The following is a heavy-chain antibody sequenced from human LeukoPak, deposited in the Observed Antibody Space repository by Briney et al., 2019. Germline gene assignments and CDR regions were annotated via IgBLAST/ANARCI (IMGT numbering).Heavy chain of an antibody. CDR1: GGSISSGGYY. Sequence: PSQTLSLTCTVSGGSISSGGYYWSWIRQPPGKGLEWIGYIYHSGSTYYNPSLKSRVTISVDRSKNQFSLKLSSVTAADTAVYYCARDSGIAARLDIWGQGTMVTVSS. J-gene: IGHJ3*02. V-gene: IGHV4-30-2*01. CDR3: ARDSGIAARLDI. CDR2: IYHSGST. D-gene: IGHD6-6*01.